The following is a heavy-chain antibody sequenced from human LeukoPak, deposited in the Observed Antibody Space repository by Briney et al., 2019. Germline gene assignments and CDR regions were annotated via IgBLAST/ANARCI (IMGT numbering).Heavy chain of an antibody. Sequence: SETLSLTCAVYGGSFSDYHWSWIRQPPGKGLEWIGEINHSGGTNYNPSLKSRVTISVDTSKNQFSLKLSSVTAADTAVYYCARARRITMVRGGHVDYWGQGTLVTVSS. V-gene: IGHV4-34*01. J-gene: IGHJ4*02. CDR2: INHSGGT. D-gene: IGHD3-10*01. CDR3: ARARRITMVRGGHVDY. CDR1: GGSFSDYH.